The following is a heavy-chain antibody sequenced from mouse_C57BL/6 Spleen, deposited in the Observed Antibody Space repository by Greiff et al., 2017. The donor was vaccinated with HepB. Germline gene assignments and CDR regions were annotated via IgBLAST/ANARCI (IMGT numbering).Heavy chain of an antibody. D-gene: IGHD1-1*01. V-gene: IGHV5-4*01. CDR2: ISDGGSYT. J-gene: IGHJ2*01. Sequence: EVKLVESGGGLVKPGGSLKLSCAASGFTFSSYAMSWVRQTPEKRLEWVATISDGGSYTYYPDNVKGRFTISRDNAKNNLYLQMSHLKSEDTAMYYCARDSGYYGSSYGYFDYWGQGTTLTVSS. CDR1: GFTFSSYA. CDR3: ARDSGYYGSSYGYFDY.